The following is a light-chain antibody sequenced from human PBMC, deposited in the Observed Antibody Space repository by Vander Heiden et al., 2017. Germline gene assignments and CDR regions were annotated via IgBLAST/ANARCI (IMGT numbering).Light chain of an antibody. CDR2: DAS. Sequence: DIQMTQSPSSLSASVGDRVTITCQASQDISNYLNWYQQKPGKAPKLLIYDASNFETGVPSTFSGSGSGTDFTFTISSLQPEDLATYYCQQYDNLPHTFGGWTKVEIK. V-gene: IGKV1-33*01. CDR1: QDISNY. CDR3: QQYDNLPHT. J-gene: IGKJ4*01.